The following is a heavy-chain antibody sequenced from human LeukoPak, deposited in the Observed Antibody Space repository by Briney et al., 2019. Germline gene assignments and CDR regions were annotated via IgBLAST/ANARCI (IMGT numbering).Heavy chain of an antibody. V-gene: IGHV3-23*01. Sequence: GGSLRLSCAASGFTFSSYAMSWVRQAPGKGLEWVSAISGSGGSTFYADSVKGRFTISRDNSNNTLYLQMNSLRAEDTALYYCAKAKITLIVVANPNSGALDIWGQGTMVTVSS. CDR2: ISGSGGST. D-gene: IGHD3-22*01. CDR1: GFTFSSYA. CDR3: AKAKITLIVVANPNSGALDI. J-gene: IGHJ3*02.